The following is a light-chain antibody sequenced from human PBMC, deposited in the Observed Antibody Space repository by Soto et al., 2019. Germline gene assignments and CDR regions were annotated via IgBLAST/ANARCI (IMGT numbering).Light chain of an antibody. CDR2: DVN. J-gene: IGLJ1*01. CDR1: SSDVGGYNY. CDR3: TSYTSSSSYV. Sequence: QSVLTQPASVSGSPGQSITISFAGSSSDVGGYNYVSWYQQHPGKAPKLMIYDVNNRPSGVSNRFSGSKSGNTASLTISGVQAEDEADYYCTSYTSSSSYVFGTGTKVTVL. V-gene: IGLV2-14*03.